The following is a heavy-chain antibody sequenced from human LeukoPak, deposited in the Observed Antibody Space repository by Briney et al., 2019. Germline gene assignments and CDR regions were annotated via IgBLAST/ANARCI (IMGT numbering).Heavy chain of an antibody. D-gene: IGHD3-22*01. CDR3: ASRVYYYDSSGYSQTHYFDY. J-gene: IGHJ4*02. CDR2: IYYSGST. CDR1: GGSISSSSYY. Sequence: PSETLSLTCTVSGGSISSSSYYWGWIRQPPGKGLEWIGSIYYSGSTYYNPSLKSRVTISVDTSKNQFSLKLSSVTAADTAVYYCASRVYYYDSSGYSQTHYFDYWGQGTLVTVSS. V-gene: IGHV4-39*01.